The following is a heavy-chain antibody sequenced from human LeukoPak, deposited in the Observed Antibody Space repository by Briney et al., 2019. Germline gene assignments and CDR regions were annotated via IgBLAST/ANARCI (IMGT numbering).Heavy chain of an antibody. CDR2: ISGSYT. V-gene: IGHV3-23*01. D-gene: IGHD3-22*01. CDR1: GFTFSSSA. J-gene: IGHJ4*02. Sequence: GGSLRLSCAASGFTFSSSAMSWVRQAPGKGLAWVSAISGSYTYYADSVKGRFTISRDNSKNTLYLQMNSLRAEDTAVYYCAKLAQRRITMIVVVNYFDYWGQGTLVTVSS. CDR3: AKLAQRRITMIVVVNYFDY.